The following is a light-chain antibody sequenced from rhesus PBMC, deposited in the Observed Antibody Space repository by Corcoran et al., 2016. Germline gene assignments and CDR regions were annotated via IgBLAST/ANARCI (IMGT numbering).Light chain of an antibody. CDR2: EAS. CDR1: QGISND. CDR3: QHYYRAPPWT. J-gene: IGKJ1*01. V-gene: IGKV1-21*01. Sequence: DIQMTQSPSSLSASVGDRVTITCRASQGISNDLAWYQQKPGETPKLLIYEASSLQSGLPSRFSGSGSGTDFTLTISSLQPEDFATYYCQHYYRAPPWTFGQGTKVEVK.